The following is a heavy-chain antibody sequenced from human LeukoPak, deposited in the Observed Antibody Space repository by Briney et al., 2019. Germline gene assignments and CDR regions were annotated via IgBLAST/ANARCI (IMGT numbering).Heavy chain of an antibody. CDR2: ISGSGGST. CDR1: GFTFTDYW. D-gene: IGHD6-19*01. V-gene: IGHV3-23*01. Sequence: GGSLRLSCSVSGFTFTDYWMNWVRQAPGKGLEWVSAISGSGGSTYYADSVKGRFTISRDNSKNTLYLQMNSLRAEDTAVYYCAKDLEGRYSSGWFGPGYFDYWGQGTLVTVSS. J-gene: IGHJ4*02. CDR3: AKDLEGRYSSGWFGPGYFDY.